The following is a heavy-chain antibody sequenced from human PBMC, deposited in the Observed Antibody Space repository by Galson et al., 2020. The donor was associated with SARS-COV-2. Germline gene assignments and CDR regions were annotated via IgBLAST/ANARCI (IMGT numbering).Heavy chain of an antibody. V-gene: IGHV4-59*01. J-gene: IGHJ2*01. D-gene: IGHD6-13*01. CDR1: GGSTSSYY. Sequence: SETLSLTCTVSGGSTSSYYWSWIRQPPGKGLEWIGYIYYSGSTNYNPSLKSRVTISVDTSKNQFSLKLSPVTAADTAVYYCASAYSSSWYWYFDLWGRGTLVTVSS. CDR2: IYYSGST. CDR3: ASAYSSSWYWYFDL.